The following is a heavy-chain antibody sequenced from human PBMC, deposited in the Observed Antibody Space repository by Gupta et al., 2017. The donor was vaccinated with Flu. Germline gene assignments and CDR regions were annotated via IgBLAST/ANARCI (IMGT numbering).Heavy chain of an antibody. CDR3: VRHPRPKSMTGRAAFHFDY. Sequence: PPGKGLEWIGSIFGNTYYNPSLKSRVAISADTSKNQFSLRLSAVTAADTAVYYCVRHPRPKSMTGRAAFHFDYWGQGTLVAVSS. CDR2: IFGNT. J-gene: IGHJ4*02. V-gene: IGHV4-39*01. D-gene: IGHD6-6*01.